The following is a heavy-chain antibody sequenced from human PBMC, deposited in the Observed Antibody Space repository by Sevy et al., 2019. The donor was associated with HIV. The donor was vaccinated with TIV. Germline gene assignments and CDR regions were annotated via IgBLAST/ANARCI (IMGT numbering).Heavy chain of an antibody. V-gene: IGHV1-18*04. CDR3: ARVSCGGDCYNAFDI. D-gene: IGHD2-21*02. CDR1: GYIFINYY. CDR2: ISADNGNT. J-gene: IGHJ3*02. Sequence: ASVKVSCNASGYIFINYYINWVRQAPGQGLEWMGWISADNGNTDYAQKVQGRVTMTTDTSTNTAYMELRSLRSDDTAVYYCARVSCGGDCYNAFDIWGQGTMVTVSS.